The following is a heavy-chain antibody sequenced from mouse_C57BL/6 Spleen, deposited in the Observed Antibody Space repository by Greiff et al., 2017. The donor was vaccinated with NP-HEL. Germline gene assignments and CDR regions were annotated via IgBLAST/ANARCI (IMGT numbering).Heavy chain of an antibody. V-gene: IGHV2-6*01. CDR1: GFSLTSYG. J-gene: IGHJ4*01. Sequence: QVQLKESGPGLVAPSQSLSITCTVSGFSLTSYGVDWVRQSPGKGLEWLGVIWGVGSTNYNSALKSRLSISKDNSKSQVFLKMNSLQTDDTAMYYCARSPYYGNYERVYAMDYWGQGTSVTVSS. CDR2: IWGVGST. CDR3: ARSPYYGNYERVYAMDY. D-gene: IGHD2-1*01.